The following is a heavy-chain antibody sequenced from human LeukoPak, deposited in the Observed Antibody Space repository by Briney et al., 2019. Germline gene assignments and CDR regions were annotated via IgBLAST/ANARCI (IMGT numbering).Heavy chain of an antibody. J-gene: IGHJ6*03. V-gene: IGHV4-34*01. CDR3: ARRPFLTVFGVGQYYYYMDV. CDR1: GGSFSGYY. CDR2: INHSGST. D-gene: IGHD3-3*01. Sequence: SETLSLTCAVYGGSFSGYYCSWIRQPPGKGLEWIGEINHSGSTNYNPSLKSQVTISVATYKNQFSLKLSSMTVGATASVYFARRPFLTVFGVGQYYYYMDVWGKGTTVTVSS.